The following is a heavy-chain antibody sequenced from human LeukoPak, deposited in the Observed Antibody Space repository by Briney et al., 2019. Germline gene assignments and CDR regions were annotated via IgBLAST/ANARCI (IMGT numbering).Heavy chain of an antibody. CDR2: IRSDEISK. CDR3: AKDRPGSTAYQKSMDV. CDR1: GFGFSSYA. J-gene: IGHJ6*02. Sequence: GGSLRLSCAASGFGFSSYAMHWVRQAPGKGLEWVALIRSDEISKYYAESVKGRFTISRDNSKNTLYLQMNSLRPEDTGVYYCAKDRPGSTAYQKSMDVWGQGTTVTFAS. V-gene: IGHV3-30*02. D-gene: IGHD3-10*01.